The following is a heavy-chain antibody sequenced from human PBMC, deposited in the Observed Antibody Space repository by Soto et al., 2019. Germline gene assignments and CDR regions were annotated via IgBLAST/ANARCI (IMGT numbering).Heavy chain of an antibody. J-gene: IGHJ3*02. D-gene: IGHD2-2*01. CDR3: ARGYCSSTSCYRDPFDI. Sequence: SQTLSLTCAISGDSVSSNSAAWNWIRQSPSRGLEWLGRTYYRSKWYNDYAVSVKSRITINPDTSKNQFSLQLNSVTPEDTAVYYCARGYCSSTSCYRDPFDIWGQAPLVTVSS. CDR1: GDSVSSNSAA. CDR2: TYYRSKWYN. V-gene: IGHV6-1*01.